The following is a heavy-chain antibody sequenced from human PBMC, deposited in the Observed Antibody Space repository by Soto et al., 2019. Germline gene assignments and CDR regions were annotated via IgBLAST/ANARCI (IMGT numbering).Heavy chain of an antibody. J-gene: IGHJ6*02. Sequence: ASVKVSCKASGYTFTRYYMHWVREAPGQGLEWMGIINPSGGSTSYAQKFQGRVTMTRDTSTSTVYMELSSLRSEDTAVYYCARDLLGGSSWSYYYGMDVWGQGTTVTVS. CDR1: GYTFTRYY. D-gene: IGHD6-13*01. V-gene: IGHV1-46*01. CDR2: INPSGGST. CDR3: ARDLLGGSSWSYYYGMDV.